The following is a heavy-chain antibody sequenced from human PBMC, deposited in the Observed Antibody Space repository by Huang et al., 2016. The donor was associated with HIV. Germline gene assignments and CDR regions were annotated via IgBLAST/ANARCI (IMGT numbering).Heavy chain of an antibody. Sequence: QVQLVESGGGVVQPGRSLRLSCAASEFTFSTYGMHWVRQAPGKGLPGVAVISYDGSNKYYADAVKGRFTVSRDNSKNTLDLQMNSLRAEDTAVYYCAKDFGYSSGWPYFFDYWGQGTLVTVSS. D-gene: IGHD6-19*01. CDR2: ISYDGSNK. V-gene: IGHV3-30*18. CDR3: AKDFGYSSGWPYFFDY. CDR1: EFTFSTYG. J-gene: IGHJ4*02.